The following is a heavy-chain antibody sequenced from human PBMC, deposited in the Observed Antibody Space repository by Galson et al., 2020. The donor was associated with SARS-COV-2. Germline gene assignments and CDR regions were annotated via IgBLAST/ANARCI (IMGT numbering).Heavy chain of an antibody. D-gene: IGHD3-9*01. CDR1: GYTFTDYY. CDR2: INPKSGGT. Sequence: RQEASVKVSCKASGYTFTDYYIHWVRQAPGQGLEWMGWINPKSGGTNYAQKFEGRVTMTRDTSITTAYMELSRLRADDTAVYYCARLRYYDVLTGYIVDVWGQGTMVTVSS. J-gene: IGHJ6*02. CDR3: ARLRYYDVLTGYIVDV. V-gene: IGHV1-2*02.